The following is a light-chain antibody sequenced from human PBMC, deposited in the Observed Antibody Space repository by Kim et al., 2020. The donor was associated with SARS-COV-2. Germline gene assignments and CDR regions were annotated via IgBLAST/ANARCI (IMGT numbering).Light chain of an antibody. CDR3: QTWATGFRV. Sequence: QPVLTQSPSASASLGASVKLTCTLSSGHSNYAIAWHQQQPEKGPRYLMKLNSDGSHSKGDGIPDRFSGSSSGAERYLTISSLQSEDEADYYCQTWATGFRVFGGGTQLTVL. CDR1: SGHSNYA. CDR2: LNSDGSH. J-gene: IGLJ3*02. V-gene: IGLV4-69*01.